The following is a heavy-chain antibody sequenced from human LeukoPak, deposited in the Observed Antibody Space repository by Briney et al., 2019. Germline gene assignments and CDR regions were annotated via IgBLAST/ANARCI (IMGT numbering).Heavy chain of an antibody. J-gene: IGHJ4*02. CDR2: IKSKTDGGTT. V-gene: IGHV3-15*01. CDR3: TTDYYYDSSGYEY. Sequence: PGGSLRLSCAASGFTFSNAWMSWVRQAPGKGLEWVGRIKSKTDGGTTDYAAPVKGRFTISRDDSKNTLYLQMNSLKTEDAAVYYCTTDYYYDSSGYEYWGQGTLVTVSS. D-gene: IGHD3-22*01. CDR1: GFTFSNAW.